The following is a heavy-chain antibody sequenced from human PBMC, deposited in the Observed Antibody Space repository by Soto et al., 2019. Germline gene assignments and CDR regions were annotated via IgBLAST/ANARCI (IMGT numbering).Heavy chain of an antibody. CDR2: IYYSGST. CDR3: ARGDCSGGSCWGIDY. CDR1: GGSISSGGYY. J-gene: IGHJ4*02. V-gene: IGHV4-31*03. D-gene: IGHD2-15*01. Sequence: QVQLQESGPGLVKPSQTLSLTCTVSGGSISSGGYYWSWIRQHPGKGLEWIGYIYYSGSTYYNPSLKSRVTISVDTYKNQFSLKLSSVTAADTAVYYCARGDCSGGSCWGIDYWGQGTLVTVSS.